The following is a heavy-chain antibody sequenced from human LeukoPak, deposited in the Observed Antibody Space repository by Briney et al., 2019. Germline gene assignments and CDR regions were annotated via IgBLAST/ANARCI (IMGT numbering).Heavy chain of an antibody. J-gene: IGHJ4*02. CDR1: EFTFSSYA. Sequence: GGSLRLSCAASEFTFSSYAMHWVRQAPGKGLEWVAVISYDGSNKYYADSVKGRFTISRDNSKNTLYLQVNSLRVEDTAVYYCARGRHYYDSSGYYRIDYWGQGTLVTVSS. V-gene: IGHV3-30-3*01. CDR2: ISYDGSNK. D-gene: IGHD3-22*01. CDR3: ARGRHYYDSSGYYRIDY.